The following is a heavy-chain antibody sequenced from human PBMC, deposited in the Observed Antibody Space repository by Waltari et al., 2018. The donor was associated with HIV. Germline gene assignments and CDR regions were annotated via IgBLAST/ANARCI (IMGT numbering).Heavy chain of an antibody. J-gene: IGHJ4*02. D-gene: IGHD1-20*01. Sequence: QLQLQESGPGLVKPSETLSLTCTVSGDSISSSTYYWGWVRQPPGKGLEWIGSVHHSGSTFYNPSRKSRVTISVDTSNNQCSLKLTSVTAADTAVFYCAREWRATSWYQGGFDYWGQGTLVSVSS. V-gene: IGHV4-39*02. CDR3: AREWRATSWYQGGFDY. CDR1: GDSISSSTYY. CDR2: VHHSGST.